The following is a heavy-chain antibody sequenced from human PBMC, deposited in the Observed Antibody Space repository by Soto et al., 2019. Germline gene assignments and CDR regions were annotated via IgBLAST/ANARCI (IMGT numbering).Heavy chain of an antibody. J-gene: IGHJ4*02. V-gene: IGHV4-39*01. CDR3: ARRGGGGYSYVDY. CDR1: GGSISSSSYY. CDR2: IYYSGST. Sequence: SETLSLTCTVSGGSISSSSYYWGWIRQPPGKGLEWIGSIYYSGSTYYNPSLKSRVTISVDTSKNQFSLKLSSVTAADTAVYCCARRGGGGYSYVDYWGQGTLVTSPQ. D-gene: IGHD5-18*01.